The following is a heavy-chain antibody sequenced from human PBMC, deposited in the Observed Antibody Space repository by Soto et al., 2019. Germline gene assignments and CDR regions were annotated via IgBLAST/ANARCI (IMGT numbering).Heavy chain of an antibody. CDR1: GDSISSPNW. Sequence: QVQLQESGPGLVKPSGTLSLTCAVSGDSISSPNWWGWVRQPPGKGLEWIGEVFHSGGTNHNPSLKSRITISVDKSKNQFSLILTSVTAADTSIYYCARALGSSGFHGWLDPWGQGTLVTVSS. CDR2: VFHSGGT. V-gene: IGHV4-4*02. CDR3: ARALGSSGFHGWLDP. D-gene: IGHD3-22*01. J-gene: IGHJ5*02.